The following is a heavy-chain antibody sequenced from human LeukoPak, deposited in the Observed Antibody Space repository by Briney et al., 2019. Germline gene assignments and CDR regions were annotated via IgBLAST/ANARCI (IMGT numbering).Heavy chain of an antibody. J-gene: IGHJ4*02. D-gene: IGHD5-18*01. CDR3: AKERGYSYGHEYYFDY. V-gene: IGHV3-23*01. CDR1: GFTFSSYS. CDR2: ISGSGGST. Sequence: PGGSLRLSCAASGFTFSSYSMIWVRQAPGKGLEGVSAISGSGGSTYYADSVKGRFTISRDNSKNTLYLQMNSLRAEDTAVYYCAKERGYSYGHEYYFDYWGQGTLVTVSS.